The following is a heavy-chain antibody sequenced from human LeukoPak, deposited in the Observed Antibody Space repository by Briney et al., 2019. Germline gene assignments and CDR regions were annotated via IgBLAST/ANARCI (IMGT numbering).Heavy chain of an antibody. V-gene: IGHV4-39*01. J-gene: IGHJ4*02. Sequence: SETLSLTCTVSGGSISGSSYYWAWIRQPPGEGLEWIGSVYYTGSTYYMSSLKSRVTISADTSKNLFSLKVNSMTAADTAVYYCARHGPPMQRQFYDSWGQGTLVTVSS. CDR1: GGSISGSSYY. CDR3: ARHGPPMQRQFYDS. D-gene: IGHD5-24*01. CDR2: VYYTGST.